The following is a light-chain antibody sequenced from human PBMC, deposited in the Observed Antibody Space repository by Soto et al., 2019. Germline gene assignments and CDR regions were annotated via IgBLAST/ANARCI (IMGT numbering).Light chain of an antibody. J-gene: IGKJ5*01. Sequence: EILITQSPATLSVSPGERATLSCRASQSVSSNLAWYQQKPGQAPRLLIYGASTRATGIPARFSGSGSGTEFTLTISSLQSEDFEVYYCQQYNNSPITFGQGTRLEIK. CDR1: QSVSSN. CDR3: QQYNNSPIT. V-gene: IGKV3-15*01. CDR2: GAS.